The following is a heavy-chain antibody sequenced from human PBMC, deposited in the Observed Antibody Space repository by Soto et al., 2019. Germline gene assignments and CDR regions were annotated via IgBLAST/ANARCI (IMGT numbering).Heavy chain of an antibody. CDR2: IIPIFGTA. D-gene: IGHD6-13*01. V-gene: IGHV1-69*06. CDR1: GGTFSSYA. Sequence: SVKVSCKASGGTFSSYAISWVRQAPGQGLEWMGGIIPIFGTANYAQKFQGRVTITADKSTSTAYMELSSLRSEDTAVYYCARSPAEYSSSWYLAYWGQGTLVTSPQ. CDR3: ARSPAEYSSSWYLAY. J-gene: IGHJ4*02.